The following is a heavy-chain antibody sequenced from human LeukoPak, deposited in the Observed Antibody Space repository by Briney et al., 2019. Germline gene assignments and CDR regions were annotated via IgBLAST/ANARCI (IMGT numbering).Heavy chain of an antibody. Sequence: ASVKVSCKASGGAFSSYAISWVRQAPGQGLEWMGWISAYNGNTNYAQKFQGRVTMTTDTSTSTAYVELRSLTSDDTAVYYCARVAVAQYYFDYWGQGTLVTVSS. CDR3: ARVAVAQYYFDY. J-gene: IGHJ4*02. D-gene: IGHD4-23*01. V-gene: IGHV1-18*01. CDR1: GGAFSSYA. CDR2: ISAYNGNT.